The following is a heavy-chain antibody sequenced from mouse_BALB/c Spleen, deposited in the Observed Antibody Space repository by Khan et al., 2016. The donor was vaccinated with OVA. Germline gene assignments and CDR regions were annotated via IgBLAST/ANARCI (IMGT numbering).Heavy chain of an antibody. Sequence: EVQLQESGPGLVKPSQSLSLTCTVTGYSITSDYAWNWIRQFPGNKLEWMGYISYSGRTSYNPSLKRRISITRDTSKNQFFLQLNSVTTEDTAIYYGARSVTITTVVATDFDYWGQGTTLTVSS. CDR3: ARSVTITTVVATDFDY. CDR1: GYSITSDYA. J-gene: IGHJ2*01. CDR2: ISYSGRT. D-gene: IGHD1-1*01. V-gene: IGHV3-2*02.